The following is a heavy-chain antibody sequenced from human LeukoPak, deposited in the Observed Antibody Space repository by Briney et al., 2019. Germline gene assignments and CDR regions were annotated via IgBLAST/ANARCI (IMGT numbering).Heavy chain of an antibody. Sequence: SETLSLTCAVYGGSFSGYYWSWIRQPPGKGLEWIGEINHSGSTNYNPSLKSRVTISVDTSKNQFSLKLSSVTAADTAVYYCARATTYYYDSSGYYPPYYFDYWGQGTLVTVSS. D-gene: IGHD3-22*01. J-gene: IGHJ4*02. CDR1: GGSFSGYY. CDR2: INHSGST. V-gene: IGHV4-34*01. CDR3: ARATTYYYDSSGYYPPYYFDY.